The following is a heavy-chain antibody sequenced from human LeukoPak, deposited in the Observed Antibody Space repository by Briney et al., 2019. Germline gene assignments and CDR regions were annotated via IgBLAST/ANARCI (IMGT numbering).Heavy chain of an antibody. J-gene: IGHJ4*02. CDR2: LFSGGNR. D-gene: IGHD6-25*01. CDR3: ARRATAVPGDY. CDR1: GFNVGSDY. Sequence: GGSLRLSCAASGFNVGSDYMNWVRQAPGKGREWVSVLFSGGNRYYADSVQGRFTISRDDSRNILYLQMNSLRPEDTAVYYFARRATAVPGDYWGQGTLVTVSS. V-gene: IGHV3-66*02.